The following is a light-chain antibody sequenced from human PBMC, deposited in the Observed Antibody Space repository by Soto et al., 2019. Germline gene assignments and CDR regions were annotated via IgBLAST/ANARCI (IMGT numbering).Light chain of an antibody. J-gene: IGLJ2*01. CDR3: TSYAGGNNPVL. CDR1: SSDVGGYNY. CDR2: QVT. Sequence: QSVLTQPTSASGSPGQSVAISCTGTSSDVGGYNYVSWYQQHPGKPPKLIIYQVTKRPSGVPDRFSGSKSANMASLTVSGLQAEDEADYYCTSYAGGNNPVLFGGGTQLTVL. V-gene: IGLV2-8*01.